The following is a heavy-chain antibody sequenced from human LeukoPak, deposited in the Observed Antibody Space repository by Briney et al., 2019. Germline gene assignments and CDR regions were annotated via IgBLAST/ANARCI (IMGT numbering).Heavy chain of an antibody. V-gene: IGHV3-30*02. Sequence: PGGSLRLSCAASGFTFSSYGMHWVRQAPGKGLEWVAVIWYDGSNKYYADSVKGRFTISRDNSKNTLYLQMNSLRAEDTAVYYCAKDGRPSLIRPAEFDYWGQGTLVTVSS. D-gene: IGHD2-8*01. J-gene: IGHJ4*02. CDR3: AKDGRPSLIRPAEFDY. CDR2: IWYDGSNK. CDR1: GFTFSSYG.